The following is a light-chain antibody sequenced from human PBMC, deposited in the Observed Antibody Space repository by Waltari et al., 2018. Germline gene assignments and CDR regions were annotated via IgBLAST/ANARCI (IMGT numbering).Light chain of an antibody. V-gene: IGLV3-21*04. J-gene: IGLJ1*01. CDR3: QVWDSTTDHRV. CDR1: NIGDEN. CDR2: YNS. Sequence: SYVLTQPPSVSVAPGKKARITCGGNNIGDENVTWYQQKPGQAPVGVIYYNSDRPSGIAERFTGSNSGNTATLTIRRVEAGDEADYYCQVWDSTTDHRVFGTGTKVTVL.